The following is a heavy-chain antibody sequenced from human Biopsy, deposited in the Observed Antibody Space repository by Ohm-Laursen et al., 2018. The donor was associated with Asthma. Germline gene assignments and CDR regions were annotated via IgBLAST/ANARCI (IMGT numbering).Heavy chain of an antibody. V-gene: IGHV1-46*01. Sequence: ASVKVSCKASGYTFTGYYMHWVRQAPGQGLEWMGIINPSGGSTSYAQKFQGRVTMTRDTSTSTVYMELSSLRSDDTAVYYCARDGPVGAPSDYWGQGTLVTVSS. CDR1: GYTFTGYY. D-gene: IGHD1-26*01. J-gene: IGHJ4*02. CDR3: ARDGPVGAPSDY. CDR2: INPSGGST.